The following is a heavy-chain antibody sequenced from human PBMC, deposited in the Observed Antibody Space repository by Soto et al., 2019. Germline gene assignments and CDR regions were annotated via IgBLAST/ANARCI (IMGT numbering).Heavy chain of an antibody. Sequence: GGSLRLSCSASGFTFSSYAMHWVRQAPGKGLEYVSAISSNGGSTYYADSVKGKFTISRDDSKNTLYLQMSSLRAEDTAVYYCVKDAVTTPPYYFDYWGQGTLVTVSS. V-gene: IGHV3-64D*06. CDR1: GFTFSSYA. CDR3: VKDAVTTPPYYFDY. J-gene: IGHJ4*02. CDR2: ISSNGGST. D-gene: IGHD4-4*01.